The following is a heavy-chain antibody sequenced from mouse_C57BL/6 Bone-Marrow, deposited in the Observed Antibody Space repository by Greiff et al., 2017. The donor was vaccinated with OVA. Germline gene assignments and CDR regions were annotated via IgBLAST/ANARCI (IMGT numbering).Heavy chain of an antibody. CDR3: AREKLTAYFDV. J-gene: IGHJ1*03. CDR2: IYPGDGDT. Sequence: QVQLQQSGPELVKPGASVKIPCKASGYAFSSSWMNWVKQRPGKGLEWIGRIYPGDGDTNYNGKFKGKATLTADKSSSTAYMQLSSLTSEDSAVYFCAREKLTAYFDVWGTGTTVTVSS. CDR1: GYAFSSSW. V-gene: IGHV1-82*01. D-gene: IGHD4-1*01.